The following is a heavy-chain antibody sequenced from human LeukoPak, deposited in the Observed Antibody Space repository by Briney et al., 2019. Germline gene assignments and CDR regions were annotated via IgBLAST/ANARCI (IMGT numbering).Heavy chain of an antibody. CDR2: INPDGGS. D-gene: IGHD3-10*01. Sequence: GGSLRLSCQASGFTFSDYAMSWVRQAPGKGLEWVSSINPDGGSFFADSVKGRFTISRDDSRSVVYLQMNTLSAEDTAVYYCARSGVATCRYWGQGILVAVSS. J-gene: IGHJ4*02. CDR1: GFTFSDYA. V-gene: IGHV3-23*01. CDR3: ARSGVATCRY.